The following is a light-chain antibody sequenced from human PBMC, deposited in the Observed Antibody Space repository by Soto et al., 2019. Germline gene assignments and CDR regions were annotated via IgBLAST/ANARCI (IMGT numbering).Light chain of an antibody. V-gene: IGKV3-11*01. CDR3: QQRSNGQKTWT. Sequence: EIVLTQSPATLSLSPGERATLSCRASQSVSSYLAWYQQKPGQAPRLLIYDASNRATGIPARFSGSGSGTDFTLTISSLEPEDFAVYYCQQRSNGQKTWTFGQGTKVEIK. J-gene: IGKJ1*01. CDR1: QSVSSY. CDR2: DAS.